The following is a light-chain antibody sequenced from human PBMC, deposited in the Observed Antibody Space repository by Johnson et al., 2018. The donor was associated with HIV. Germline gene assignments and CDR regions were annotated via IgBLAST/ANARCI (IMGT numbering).Light chain of an antibody. V-gene: IGLV1-51*01. CDR2: DID. CDR1: SSNIGYNY. Sequence: QAVLTQPPSVSAAPGQKVTISCSGSSSNIGYNYVSWYQQVPGTAPKLLIYDIDKRPSGIPDRFSGSQSDTSATLDISGLPTGDEADYSCLAWDTSLRAYVFGTGTKVTV. J-gene: IGLJ1*01. CDR3: LAWDTSLRAYV.